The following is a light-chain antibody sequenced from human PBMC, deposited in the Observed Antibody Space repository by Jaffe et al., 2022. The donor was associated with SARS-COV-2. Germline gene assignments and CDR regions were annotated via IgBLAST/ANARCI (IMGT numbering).Light chain of an antibody. CDR3: LLSYSGACV. J-gene: IGLJ1*01. V-gene: IGLV7-46*01. CDR2: DTN. CDR1: TGDVTSGHY. Sequence: QAVVTQEASLTVSPGGTVNLTCGSSTGDVTSGHYPYWLQQKAGQAPRTLIYDTNNRHSWTPARFSGSLLGGKAALTLSGAQPEDEADYYCLLSYSGACVFGTGTKVTVL.